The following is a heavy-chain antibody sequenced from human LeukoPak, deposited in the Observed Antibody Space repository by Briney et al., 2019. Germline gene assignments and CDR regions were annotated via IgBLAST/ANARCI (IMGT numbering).Heavy chain of an antibody. V-gene: IGHV3-53*01. CDR2: IYSGGST. Sequence: GGSLRLSCAASGFTVRSNYMNWVRQAPGKGLEWVSVIYSGGSTYYAASVKGRFTISRDNSKNTLYLQMNSLRAGDTAVYYCATEAVTRNYFDYWGQGTLVTVSS. J-gene: IGHJ4*02. CDR3: ATEAVTRNYFDY. D-gene: IGHD4-17*01. CDR1: GFTVRSNY.